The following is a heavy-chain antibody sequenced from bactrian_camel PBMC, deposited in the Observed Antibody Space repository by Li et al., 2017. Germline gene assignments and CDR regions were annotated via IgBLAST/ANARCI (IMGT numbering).Heavy chain of an antibody. J-gene: IGHJ4*01. CDR3: AVTPLFVSNRGKGTLCGGPGRGYEYLY. CDR1: GITEGTNC. CDR2: IMILGATT. D-gene: IGHD7*01. Sequence: VQLVESGGGSVKAGGSLSLSCEVSGITEGTNCIGWFRQAPGKEREGVAAIMILGATTYYADSVKGRFTISQDKGTVYLQMDTLKSEDTAMYYCAVTPLFVSNRGKGTLCGGPGRGYEYLYWGQGTQVTVS. V-gene: IGHV3S40*01.